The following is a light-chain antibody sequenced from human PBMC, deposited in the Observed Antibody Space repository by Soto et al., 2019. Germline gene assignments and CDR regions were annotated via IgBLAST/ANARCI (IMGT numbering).Light chain of an antibody. Sequence: TQSPSTLSGSVGDRVTITCRASQTISSDLAWYQHKPGQAPRLLIYGASNRATGIPDRFSGSGSGTDFTLTISRLEPEDFAVYYCQQYGSSGTFGQGTKVDIK. J-gene: IGKJ1*01. CDR1: QTISSD. V-gene: IGKV3-20*01. CDR3: QQYGSSGT. CDR2: GAS.